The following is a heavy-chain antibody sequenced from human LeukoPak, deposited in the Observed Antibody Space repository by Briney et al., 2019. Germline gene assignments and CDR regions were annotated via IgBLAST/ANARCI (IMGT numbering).Heavy chain of an antibody. Sequence: ASVKVSCKASGYTFTSYDINWVRQATGQGLEWMGWMNPNSGNTGYAQKFQGRVTMTRNTSISTAYMELSSLRSEDTAVYYCARGHYGDYVFDYWGQGTLVTVPS. J-gene: IGHJ4*02. V-gene: IGHV1-8*01. CDR2: MNPNSGNT. CDR3: ARGHYGDYVFDY. D-gene: IGHD4-17*01. CDR1: GYTFTSYD.